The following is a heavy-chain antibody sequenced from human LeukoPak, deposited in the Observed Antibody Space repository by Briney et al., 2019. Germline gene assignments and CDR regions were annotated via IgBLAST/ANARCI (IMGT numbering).Heavy chain of an antibody. V-gene: IGHV4-39*01. CDR1: GGSISSSSYY. CDR2: IYYSGST. D-gene: IGHD6-6*01. CDR3: ARGDSSSSDLVPFDP. J-gene: IGHJ5*02. Sequence: SETLSLTCTVSGGSISSSSYYWGWIRQPPGKGLEWIGSIYYSGSTYYNPSLKSRVTISVDTSKNQFSLKLSSVTAADTAVYYCARGDSSSSDLVPFDPWGQGTLVTVSS.